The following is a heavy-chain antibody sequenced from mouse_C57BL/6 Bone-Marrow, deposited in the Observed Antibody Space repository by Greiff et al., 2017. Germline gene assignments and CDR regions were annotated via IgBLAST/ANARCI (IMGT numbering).Heavy chain of an antibody. V-gene: IGHV14-2*01. CDR2: IDPEDGET. D-gene: IGHD2-10*01. J-gene: IGHJ1*03. CDR3: AGGSYPRYFDV. Sequence: FQLQQSGAELVKPGASVKLSCPASGFNFQAYYMHWVTQRTEQGLEWFGRIDPEDGETKYAPKFPGKDSITADTSSNTGYLQLRSLTSEDTAAYYGAGGSYPRYFDVGGTGTTVTVSS. CDR1: GFNFQAYY.